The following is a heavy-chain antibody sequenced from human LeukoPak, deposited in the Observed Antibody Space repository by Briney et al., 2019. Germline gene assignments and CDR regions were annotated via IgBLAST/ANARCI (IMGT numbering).Heavy chain of an antibody. J-gene: IGHJ6*03. CDR3: AKGSKEVLFTRDHYMDV. CDR2: ISYDGSNK. Sequence: GGSLRLSCAASGFTFSSYGMHWVRQAPGKGLEWVAVISYDGSNKYYADSVKGRFTISRDNSKNTLYLQMNSLRAEDTAVYYCAKGSKEVLFTRDHYMDVWGKGTTVTISS. CDR1: GFTFSSYG. D-gene: IGHD3-3*01. V-gene: IGHV3-30*18.